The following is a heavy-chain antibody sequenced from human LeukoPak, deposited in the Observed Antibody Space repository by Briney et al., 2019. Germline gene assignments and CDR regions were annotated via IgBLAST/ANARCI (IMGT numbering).Heavy chain of an antibody. D-gene: IGHD1-26*01. J-gene: IGHJ6*02. CDR3: AREPVGGSYPYYYYYYGMDV. CDR2: INSDGSST. CDR1: GFTFSNFW. Sequence: GESLRLSCTASGFTFSNFWMHWVRQAPGKGLVWVSRINSDGSSTSYADSVKGRFTISRDNAKNTPYLQMNSLRAEDTAVYYCAREPVGGSYPYYYYYYGMDVWGQGTTVTVSS. V-gene: IGHV3-74*01.